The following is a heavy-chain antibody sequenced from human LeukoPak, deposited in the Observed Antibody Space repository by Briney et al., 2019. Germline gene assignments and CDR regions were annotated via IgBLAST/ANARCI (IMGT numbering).Heavy chain of an antibody. V-gene: IGHV3-7*01. D-gene: IGHD3-10*01. J-gene: IGHJ6*02. CDR3: ARVGGYYGSGSYYSGYYYYGMDV. CDR2: IKQDGSEK. CDR1: GFTFSSCW. Sequence: GGSLRLSCAASGFTFSSCWMSWVRQAPGKGLEWVANIKQDGSEKYYVDSVKGRFTISRDNAKNSLYLQMNSLRAEDTAVYYCARVGGYYGSGSYYSGYYYYGMDVWGQGTTVTVSS.